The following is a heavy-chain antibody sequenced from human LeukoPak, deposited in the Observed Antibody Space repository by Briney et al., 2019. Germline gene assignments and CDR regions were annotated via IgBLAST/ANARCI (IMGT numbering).Heavy chain of an antibody. CDR1: GGSISSGSYY. CDR3: AGGYYDFWSGYRGLYAFDI. CDR2: IYTSGST. D-gene: IGHD3-3*01. J-gene: IGHJ3*02. V-gene: IGHV4-61*02. Sequence: SQTLSLTCTVSGGSISSGSYYWSWIRQPAGKGLEWIGRIYTSGSTNYNPSLKSRVTISVDTSKNQFSLKLSSVTASDTAVYYCAGGYYDFWSGYRGLYAFDIWGQGAMVTVSS.